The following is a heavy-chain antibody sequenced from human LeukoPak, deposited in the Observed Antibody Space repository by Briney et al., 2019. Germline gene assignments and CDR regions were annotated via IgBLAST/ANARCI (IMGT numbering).Heavy chain of an antibody. V-gene: IGHV3-30*18. Sequence: GGSLRLSCAASGFTFSSYGMHWVRQAPGKGLEWVAVISYDGSNKYYADSVKGRFTISRDNSKNTLYLQMNSLRAEDTAVYYCAKGTIFGVLYYYGMDVWGQGTTVTVSS. CDR1: GFTFSSYG. J-gene: IGHJ6*02. D-gene: IGHD3-3*01. CDR2: ISYDGSNK. CDR3: AKGTIFGVLYYYGMDV.